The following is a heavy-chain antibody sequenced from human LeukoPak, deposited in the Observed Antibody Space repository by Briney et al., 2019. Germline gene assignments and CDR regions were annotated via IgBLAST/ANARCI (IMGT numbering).Heavy chain of an antibody. CDR2: IYHSGNT. CDR3: ARVWAYGMDV. V-gene: IGHV4-4*02. CDR1: GGSIRSSNW. Sequence: SETLSLTCAVSGGSIRSSNWWSWLRQPPGKGLQWIGEIYHSGNTNYDPSLKSRVSISVDKSKNQFSLKLSSVTAADTAVYYCARVWAYGMDVWGQGTTVTVSS. J-gene: IGHJ6*02. D-gene: IGHD3-16*01.